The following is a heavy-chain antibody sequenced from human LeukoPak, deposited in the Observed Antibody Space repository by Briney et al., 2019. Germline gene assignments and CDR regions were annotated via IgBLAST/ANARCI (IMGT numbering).Heavy chain of an antibody. CDR2: INHSGST. Sequence: TSETLSLTCAVYGGSFSGYYWSWIRQPPGKGLEWIGEINHSGSTNYNPSLKSRVIISVDTSKNQFSLKLSSVTAADTAVYYCARGPYSSGWPDYWGQGTLVTVSS. V-gene: IGHV4-34*01. D-gene: IGHD6-19*01. CDR1: GGSFSGYY. J-gene: IGHJ4*02. CDR3: ARGPYSSGWPDY.